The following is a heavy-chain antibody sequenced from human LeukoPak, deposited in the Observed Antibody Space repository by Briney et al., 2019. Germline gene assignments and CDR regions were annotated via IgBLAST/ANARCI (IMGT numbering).Heavy chain of an antibody. D-gene: IGHD2-15*01. CDR3: ARDPCSGGSCYRNFDY. Sequence: GGSLRLSCAASGFTFSSYAMPWVRQAPGKGLEWVAVISYDGSNKYYADSVKGRFTIARDNSKNTLYLQMNSLRAEDTAVYHCARDPCSGGSCYRNFDYWGQGTLVTVSS. V-gene: IGHV3-30-3*01. CDR1: GFTFSSYA. CDR2: ISYDGSNK. J-gene: IGHJ4*02.